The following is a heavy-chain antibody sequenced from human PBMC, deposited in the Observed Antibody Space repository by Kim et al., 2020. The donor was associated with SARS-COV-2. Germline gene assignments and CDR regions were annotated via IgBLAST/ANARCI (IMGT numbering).Heavy chain of an antibody. V-gene: IGHV4-34*01. D-gene: IGHD1-26*01. J-gene: IGHJ4*02. Sequence: SETLSLTCAVYGGSFSGYYWSWIRQPPGKGLEWIGEINHSGSTNYNPSLKSRVTISVDTSKNQFSLKLSSVTAADTAVYYCARGPVGRGYWGQGTLVTVSS. CDR2: INHSGST. CDR1: GGSFSGYY. CDR3: ARGPVGRGY.